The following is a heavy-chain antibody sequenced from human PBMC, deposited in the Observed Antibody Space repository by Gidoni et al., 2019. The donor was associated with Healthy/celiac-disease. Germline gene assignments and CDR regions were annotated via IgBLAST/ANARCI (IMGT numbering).Heavy chain of an antibody. CDR2: ILYDGSNK. Sequence: QVQLVESGGGVVQPGRSLRLSCAASGFTFSSYGMHWVRQAPGKGLEWVAVILYDGSNKYYSDSVKGRFTISRDNSQNTLYLQMNSLRAEDTAVYYCARGGDHDAFDIWGQGTMVTVSS. CDR3: ARGGDHDAFDI. D-gene: IGHD2-21*02. J-gene: IGHJ3*02. CDR1: GFTFSSYG. V-gene: IGHV3-33*01.